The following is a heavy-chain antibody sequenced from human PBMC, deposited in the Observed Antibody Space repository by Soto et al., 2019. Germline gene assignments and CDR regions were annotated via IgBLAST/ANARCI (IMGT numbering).Heavy chain of an antibody. CDR1: GGSISSSSYY. J-gene: IGHJ5*02. V-gene: IGHV4-39*01. Sequence: QLQLQESGPGLVKPSETLSLTCTVSGGSISSSSYYWGWIRQPPGKGLEWIGSIYDSGSTYYNPSLKSRVTISVDTSKNQSSLKLSSVTAADTAVDYCARQGGPPGIAVARFDPWGQGTLVTVSS. CDR3: ARQGGPPGIAVARFDP. D-gene: IGHD6-19*01. CDR2: IYDSGST.